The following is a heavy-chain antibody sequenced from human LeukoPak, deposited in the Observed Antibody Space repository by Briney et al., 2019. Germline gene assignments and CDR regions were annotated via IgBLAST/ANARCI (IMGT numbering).Heavy chain of an antibody. CDR1: GYTFTSYG. J-gene: IGHJ4*02. V-gene: IGHV1-24*01. CDR3: ATDPPDYYDSSGYYVGSY. Sequence: ASVKVSCKASGYTFTSYGISWVRPAPGQGLEWMGGFDPEDGETIYAQKFQGRVTMTEDTSTDTAYMELSSLRSEDTAVYYCATDPPDYYDSSGYYVGSYWGQGSLVTVSS. CDR2: FDPEDGET. D-gene: IGHD3-22*01.